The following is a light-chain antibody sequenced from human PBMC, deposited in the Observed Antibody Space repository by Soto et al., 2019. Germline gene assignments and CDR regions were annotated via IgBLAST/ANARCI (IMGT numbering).Light chain of an antibody. CDR1: QSVYTY. J-gene: IGKJ1*01. Sequence: EIVLTQSPATLSLSPGERATLSCRASQSVYTYLAWYQQKPGQAPRLLIYDASKRATGIPARCSGSGSGTDFTLTISSLEPEDLAVYSCQQRTNWPPTWTFGQGTKVEIK. CDR3: QQRTNWPPTWT. V-gene: IGKV3-11*01. CDR2: DAS.